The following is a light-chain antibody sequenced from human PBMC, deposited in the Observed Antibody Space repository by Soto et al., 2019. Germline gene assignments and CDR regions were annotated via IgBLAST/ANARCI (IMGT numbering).Light chain of an antibody. V-gene: IGLV2-14*03. CDR2: DVS. CDR3: SSYTTSNTRQIV. CDR1: SSDVGGYNY. J-gene: IGLJ1*01. Sequence: QSALTQPASVSGSPGQSINISCTGTSSDVGGYNYVSWYQHHPGKAPKLIIYDVSNRPSGVSNRFSGSKSGNTASLTISGLQPEDEADYYCSSYTTSNTRQIVFGTGTKVTVL.